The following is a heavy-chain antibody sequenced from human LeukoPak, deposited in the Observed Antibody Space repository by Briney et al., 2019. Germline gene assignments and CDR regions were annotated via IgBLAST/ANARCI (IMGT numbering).Heavy chain of an antibody. J-gene: IGHJ2*01. CDR1: GGSISSYD. CDR3: ARRVRAYCSGGSCYDDWYFDL. V-gene: IGHV4-59*08. Sequence: SETLSLTCSVSGGSISSYDWICIRQPPGKGLECIGYIYYSGSTNYNPSLKSRVAISVDTSKNHFSLNLSSVTAADTAVHYCARRVRAYCSGGSCYDDWYFDLWGRGTLVTVSS. D-gene: IGHD2-15*01. CDR2: IYYSGST.